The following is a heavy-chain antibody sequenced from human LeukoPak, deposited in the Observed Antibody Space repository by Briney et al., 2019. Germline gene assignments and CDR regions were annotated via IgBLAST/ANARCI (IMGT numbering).Heavy chain of an antibody. D-gene: IGHD4-23*01. V-gene: IGHV3-33*08. J-gene: IGHJ5*02. CDR3: ARSRWPEDL. CDR1: GFTFSSYG. CDR2: IWYGGSNK. Sequence: GGSLRLSCAASGFTFSSYGMHWVRQAPGKGLEWVAVIWYGGSNKYYADSVKGRFTISRDNSKNTLYLQMNSLRTEDTAIYYCARSRWPEDLWGRGTLVTVSS.